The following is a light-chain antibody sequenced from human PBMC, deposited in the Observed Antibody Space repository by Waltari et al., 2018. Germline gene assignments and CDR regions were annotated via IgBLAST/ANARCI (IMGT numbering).Light chain of an antibody. CDR2: DVP. CDR1: NSDIGGYNS. CDR3: CSKTSSTASIV. Sequence: QSALTQPASVSGSLGQSINISCSGTNSDIGGYNSVSWYQQHPGEAPKLFIFDVPTRPSGVSSRVSAFKSGTTASLTISGVQAEDEADYSCCSKTSSTASIVFGGGTTLTVL. J-gene: IGLJ3*02. V-gene: IGLV2-14*03.